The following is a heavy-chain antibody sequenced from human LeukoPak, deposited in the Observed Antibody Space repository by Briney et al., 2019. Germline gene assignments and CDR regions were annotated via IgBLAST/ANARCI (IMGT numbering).Heavy chain of an antibody. J-gene: IGHJ4*02. CDR1: GGTLSSYA. CDR2: IIPILGIA. CDR3: ARGDYYFDC. D-gene: IGHD2-21*02. V-gene: IGHV1-69*04. Sequence: SVKVSCKASGGTLSSYAISWVRQAPGQGLEWMGRIIPILGIANYAQKFQGRVTITADKSTSTAYVELSSLRSEDTAVYYCARGDYYFDCWGQRTLVGVPS.